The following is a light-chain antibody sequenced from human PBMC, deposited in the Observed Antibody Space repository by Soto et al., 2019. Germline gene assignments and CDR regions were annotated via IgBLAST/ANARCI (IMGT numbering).Light chain of an antibody. CDR1: QSVSSSY. Sequence: EIVLTQSPGTLSLSPGERATLSCRASQSVSSSYLAWYQQKPAQPPRLLIYAASSRATGIPDRFSGSGSGTDFTLTISRLEPEDFAVYYCQQYGSSPLVTFGQGTRLEIK. CDR3: QQYGSSPLVT. CDR2: AAS. J-gene: IGKJ5*01. V-gene: IGKV3-20*01.